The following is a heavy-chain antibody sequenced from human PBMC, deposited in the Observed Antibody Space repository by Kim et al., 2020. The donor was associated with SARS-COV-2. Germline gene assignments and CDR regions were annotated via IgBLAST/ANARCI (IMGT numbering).Heavy chain of an antibody. D-gene: IGHD3-16*01. Sequence: YAQKLQGRATMTTDTSTTTAYMELRSLRSDGTAVYYCARGTLLHWGAFDYWGQGTLVTVSS. J-gene: IGHJ4*02. V-gene: IGHV1-18*01. CDR3: ARGTLLHWGAFDY.